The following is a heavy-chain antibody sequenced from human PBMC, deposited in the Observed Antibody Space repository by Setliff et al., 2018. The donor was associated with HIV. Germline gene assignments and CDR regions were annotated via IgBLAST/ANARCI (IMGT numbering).Heavy chain of an antibody. J-gene: IGHJ6*03. CDR1: GGSLSGYY. CDR2: ITHRGIN. Sequence: SETLSLTCAVYGGSLSGYYWSWIRQPPGKGLGWIGEITHRGINDYNPSLKSRVTLSVDTSKNQLSLKLSSVTAADTAVYYCARKSYYYDSGGYHNYMDVWGKGTTVTVSS. CDR3: ARKSYYYDSGGYHNYMDV. D-gene: IGHD3-22*01. V-gene: IGHV4-34*01.